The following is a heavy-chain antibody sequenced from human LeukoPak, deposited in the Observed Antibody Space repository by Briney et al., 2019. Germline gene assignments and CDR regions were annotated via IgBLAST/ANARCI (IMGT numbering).Heavy chain of an antibody. CDR2: ISYDGSSK. CDR3: AKDGGSYLNWIDP. D-gene: IGHD1-26*01. CDR1: VFTFSRYG. V-gene: IGHV3-30*18. J-gene: IGHJ5*02. Sequence: PGGSLRLSCAASVFTFSRYGINRVRQAPGEGLEWVAVISYDGSSKYYADSVKGRFTISRDNSKNTLHLQMNSLRAEDTAVYYCAKDGGSYLNWIDPWGQGTLVTVSS.